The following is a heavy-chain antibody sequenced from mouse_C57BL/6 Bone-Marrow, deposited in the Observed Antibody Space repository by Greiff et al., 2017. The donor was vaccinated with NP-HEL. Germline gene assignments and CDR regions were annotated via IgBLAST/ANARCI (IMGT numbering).Heavy chain of an antibody. CDR2: IDPNSGGT. CDR1: GYTFTSYW. V-gene: IGHV1-72*01. CDR3: ARIYDGYPYYYAMDY. Sequence: VQLQQPGAELVKPGASVKLSCKASGYTFTSYWMHWVKQRPGRGLEWIGRIDPNSGGTKYNEKFKSKATLTVDKPSSTAYMQLSSLTSEDSAVYYCARIYDGYPYYYAMDYWGQGTSVTVSS. J-gene: IGHJ4*01. D-gene: IGHD2-3*01.